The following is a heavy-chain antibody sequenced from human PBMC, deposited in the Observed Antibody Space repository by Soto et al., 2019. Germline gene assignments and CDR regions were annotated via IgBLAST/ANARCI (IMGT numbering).Heavy chain of an antibody. CDR3: ARKKSITIFGVVEPEYYYYMDV. D-gene: IGHD3-3*01. CDR2: MNPNSGNT. Sequence: ASVKVSCTASGYTFTSYDINWVRQATGQGLEWMGWMNPNSGNTGYAQKFQGRVTMTRNTSISTAYMELSSLRSEDRAVYYCARKKSITIFGVVEPEYYYYMDVWGKGTTVTVSS. CDR1: GYTFTSYD. J-gene: IGHJ6*03. V-gene: IGHV1-8*01.